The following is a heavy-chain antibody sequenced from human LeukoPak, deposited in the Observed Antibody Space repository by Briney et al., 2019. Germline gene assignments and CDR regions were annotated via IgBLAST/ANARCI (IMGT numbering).Heavy chain of an antibody. V-gene: IGHV3-30*04. CDR1: GFTFSSYA. D-gene: IGHD3-22*01. CDR3: ASADSSGYYGGVDY. Sequence: PGGSLRLSCAASGFTFSSYAMHWVRQAPGKGLEWVAVISYDGSNKYYADSVKGRFTISRDNSKNTLYLQMNSLRAEDTAVYYCASADSSGYYGGVDYWGQGTLVTVSS. CDR2: ISYDGSNK. J-gene: IGHJ4*02.